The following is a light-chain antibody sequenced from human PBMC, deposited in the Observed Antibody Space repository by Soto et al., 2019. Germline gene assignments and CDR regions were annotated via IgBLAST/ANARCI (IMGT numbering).Light chain of an antibody. CDR3: QHHNSYSEA. Sequence: DIQMTPSPSTLSGSVGDRVTITCRASQTINSWLAWYQQKPEKAPKLLFYRASTLKSGVPSRFSGSGSGTEFTLTISSLQPDDFATYFCQHHNSYSEAFGKGTKVDSK. CDR1: QTINSW. V-gene: IGKV1-5*03. CDR2: RAS. J-gene: IGKJ1*01.